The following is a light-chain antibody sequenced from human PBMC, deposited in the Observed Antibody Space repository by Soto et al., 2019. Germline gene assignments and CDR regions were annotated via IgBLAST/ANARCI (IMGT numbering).Light chain of an antibody. J-gene: IGKJ4*01. Sequence: DIQLTQSPSSLSASLGQTVAITCRSSQDINYHLNWYQHKPGSAPKVLIFGANNLQNGVSSRFTGSGSGHFFTLTISRLQPEDAATYFCQQGYATPLTFGGGTRVEIK. CDR3: QQGYATPLT. CDR1: QDINYH. CDR2: GAN. V-gene: IGKV1-39*01.